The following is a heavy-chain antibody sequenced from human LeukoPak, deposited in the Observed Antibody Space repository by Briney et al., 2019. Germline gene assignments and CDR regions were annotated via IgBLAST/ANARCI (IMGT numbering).Heavy chain of an antibody. D-gene: IGHD3-22*01. J-gene: IGHJ3*02. V-gene: IGHV3-48*01. CDR3: ARERGWYYYDSSGYGGDAFDI. Sequence: GGSLRLSCAASRFTFNTYSMNWVRQAPGKGLEWVSYISSSSSTIYYADSVKGRFTISRDNAKNSLYLQMNSLRAEDTAVYYCARERGWYYYDSSGYGGDAFDIWGQGTMVTVSS. CDR1: RFTFNTYS. CDR2: ISSSSSTI.